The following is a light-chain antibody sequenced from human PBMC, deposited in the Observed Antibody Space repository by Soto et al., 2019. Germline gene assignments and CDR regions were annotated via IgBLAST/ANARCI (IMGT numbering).Light chain of an antibody. J-gene: IGLJ2*01. CDR2: EVT. V-gene: IGLV2-14*01. Sequence: QSALTQPASVSGSPGQSITISCTGTSSDVGGYNYVSWYQHHPGKAPKLIIYEVTNRPSGVSNRFSGSKSGNTASLTISGLQAEDEADYYCSSYTSSSTVLFGGGTKLT. CDR3: SSYTSSSTVL. CDR1: SSDVGGYNY.